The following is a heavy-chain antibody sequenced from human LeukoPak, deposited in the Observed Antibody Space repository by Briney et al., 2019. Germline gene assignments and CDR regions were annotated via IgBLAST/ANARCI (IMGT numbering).Heavy chain of an antibody. Sequence: SGGSLRLSCAASGFTFTNYAMHWVRQAPGKGLDWVAFIWYDGSKKFYADSVKGRFTISRDNSKNTLYLQMNSLRAEDSAVYYCARVGSTSAMGSFDFWGQGTLATVSS. J-gene: IGHJ3*01. V-gene: IGHV3-33*01. CDR3: ARVGSTSAMGSFDF. D-gene: IGHD2-2*01. CDR2: IWYDGSKK. CDR1: GFTFTNYA.